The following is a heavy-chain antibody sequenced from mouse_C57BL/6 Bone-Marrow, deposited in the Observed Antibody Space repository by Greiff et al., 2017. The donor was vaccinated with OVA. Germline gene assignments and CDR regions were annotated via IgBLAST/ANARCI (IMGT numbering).Heavy chain of an antibody. V-gene: IGHV1-64*01. CDR2: IHPNSGST. CDR3: ARGLITTVVAFDY. CDR1: GYTFTSYW. Sequence: VQLQQPGAELVKPGASVKLSCKASGYTFTSYWMHWVKQRPGQGLEWIGMIHPNSGSTNYNEKFKSKATLTVDKSSSTAYMQLSSLTSEDSAVYYCARGLITTVVAFDYWGQGTTLTVSS. D-gene: IGHD1-1*01. J-gene: IGHJ2*01.